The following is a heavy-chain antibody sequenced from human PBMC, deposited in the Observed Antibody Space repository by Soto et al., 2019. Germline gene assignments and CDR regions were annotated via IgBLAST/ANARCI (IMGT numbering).Heavy chain of an antibody. CDR3: ARDRVVEMATVDLDY. Sequence: SQTLSLTCAISGDSVSSNCAAWNWIRQSPSRGLEWLGRTYYRSKWYSDYAVSVKSRITIKPDTSKNQFSLQLNSVTPEDTAVYYCARDRVVEMATVDLDYWGQGTLVTLSS. V-gene: IGHV6-1*01. J-gene: IGHJ4*02. CDR1: GDSVSSNCAA. D-gene: IGHD5-12*01. CDR2: TYYRSKWYS.